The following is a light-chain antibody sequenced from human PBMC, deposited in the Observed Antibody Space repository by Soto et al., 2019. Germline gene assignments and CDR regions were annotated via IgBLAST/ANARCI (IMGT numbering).Light chain of an antibody. CDR3: SSWTSGATYV. V-gene: IGLV2-14*03. CDR2: DVN. J-gene: IGLJ1*01. Sequence: QSALTQPASVSGSPEQWTTISSAGTISDVGAYNYVSCYQHHPGKPPKFMIYDVNNRPSGDSNRFSGSKSGNTASLTISGLQAEDEADYYCSSWTSGATYVFGSGTKLTV. CDR1: ISDVGAYNY.